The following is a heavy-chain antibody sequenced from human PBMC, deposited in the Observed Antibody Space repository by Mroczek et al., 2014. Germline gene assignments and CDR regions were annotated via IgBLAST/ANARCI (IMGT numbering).Heavy chain of an antibody. CDR1: GGSISSGGYY. V-gene: IGHV4-31*03. CDR2: IYYSGST. Sequence: KESGPGLVKPSQTLSLTCTVSGGSISSGGYYWSWIRQHPGKGLEWIGYIYYSGSTYYNPSLKSRVTISVDTSKNQFSLKLSSVTAADTAVYYCARVKVVPDPHYYNWFDPWGQGTLVTVSS. CDR3: ARVKVVPDPHYYNWFDP. D-gene: IGHD2-2*01. J-gene: IGHJ5*02.